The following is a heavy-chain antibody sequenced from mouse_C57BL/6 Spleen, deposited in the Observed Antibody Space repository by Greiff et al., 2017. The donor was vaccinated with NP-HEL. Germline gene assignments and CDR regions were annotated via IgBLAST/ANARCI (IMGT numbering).Heavy chain of an antibody. Sequence: VQLQQSGPELVKPGASVKISCKASGYAFSSSWMNWVKQRPGKGLEWIGRIYPGDGDTNYNGKFKGKATLTADKSSSTAYMQLSSLTSEDSAVYFCARLPLDYYGSRDYWGQGTTLTVSS. CDR1: GYAFSSSW. CDR3: ARLPLDYYGSRDY. V-gene: IGHV1-82*01. CDR2: IYPGDGDT. J-gene: IGHJ2*01. D-gene: IGHD1-1*01.